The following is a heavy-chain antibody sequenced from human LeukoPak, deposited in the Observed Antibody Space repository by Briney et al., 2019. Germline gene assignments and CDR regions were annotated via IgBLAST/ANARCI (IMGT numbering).Heavy chain of an antibody. V-gene: IGHV3-11*03. Sequence: GGSLRLSCAASRFTFSDYHMSWIRQAPGKGLEWVSYISSTSSHTDYADSVKGRFTISRDNAKNSLYLQMNSLRAEDTAVYYCAVTWGSTWYYFDYWGQGALGTVSS. J-gene: IGHJ4*02. CDR3: AVTWGSTWYYFDY. CDR2: ISSTSSHT. CDR1: RFTFSDYH. D-gene: IGHD6-13*01.